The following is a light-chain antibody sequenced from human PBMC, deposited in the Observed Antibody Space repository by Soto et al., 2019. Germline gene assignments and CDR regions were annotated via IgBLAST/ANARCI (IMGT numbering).Light chain of an antibody. CDR2: AAS. Sequence: DIQMTQSPTSLSASVGDRVTITCRASQDIRNFVAWYQQKPGKAPKLLIYAASTLQSGVPXXFSGSGSGTDFTLTINSLQPEDVAPYSCQKYSSVPVFGPGTKVEIK. CDR3: QKYSSVPV. V-gene: IGKV1-27*01. CDR1: QDIRNF. J-gene: IGKJ3*01.